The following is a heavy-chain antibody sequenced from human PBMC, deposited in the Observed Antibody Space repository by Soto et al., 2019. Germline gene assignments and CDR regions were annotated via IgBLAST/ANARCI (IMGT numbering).Heavy chain of an antibody. V-gene: IGHV3-23*01. Sequence: EEQLLETGGGLIQPGGSLRLSCAASGFIVSGNYMNWVRQAPGKGLEWVSAISGSGGSTYYADSVKGRFTISRDNSKNTLYLQMNSLRAEDTAVYYCAKELGRAVTTPDYWGQGTLVTVSS. CDR3: AKELGRAVTTPDY. CDR1: GFIVSGNY. D-gene: IGHD4-17*01. J-gene: IGHJ4*02. CDR2: ISGSGGST.